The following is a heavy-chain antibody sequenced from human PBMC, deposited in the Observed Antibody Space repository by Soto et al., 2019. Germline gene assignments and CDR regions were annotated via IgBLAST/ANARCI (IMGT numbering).Heavy chain of an antibody. CDR3: ARLLTPANFFDAFDI. Sequence: GESLKISCKGSGYSFTRYWIGWVRQMPGKGLEWMGIIYPGDSDTRYSPSFQGQVTISADKSISTAYLQWSSLKASDTAIYYCARLLTPANFFDAFDIWAQGTMVTVSS. CDR2: IYPGDSDT. J-gene: IGHJ3*02. D-gene: IGHD1-7*01. CDR1: GYSFTRYW. V-gene: IGHV5-51*01.